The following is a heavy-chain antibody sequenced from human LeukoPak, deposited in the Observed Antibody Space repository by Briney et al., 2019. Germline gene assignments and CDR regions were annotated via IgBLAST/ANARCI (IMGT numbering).Heavy chain of an antibody. Sequence: ASVKVSCKASGYTFTSYGISWVRQAPGQGLEWMGWISAYNGNTNYAQKLQGRVTMTTDTSTSTAYMELRSLRSDDTAVYYCATSITIFGVVIMDYWGQGTLVTVSS. D-gene: IGHD3-3*01. CDR3: ATSITIFGVVIMDY. J-gene: IGHJ4*02. CDR2: ISAYNGNT. CDR1: GYTFTSYG. V-gene: IGHV1-18*01.